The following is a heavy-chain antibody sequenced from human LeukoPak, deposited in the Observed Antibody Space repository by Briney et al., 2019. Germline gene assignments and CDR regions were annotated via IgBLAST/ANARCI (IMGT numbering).Heavy chain of an antibody. CDR2: ISSSSRYI. CDR1: GFTSSSYS. D-gene: IGHD6-13*01. J-gene: IGHJ6*03. CDR3: ARESLYSSSWYDYYYYMDV. V-gene: IGHV3-21*03. Sequence: RGSLRLSCPASGFTSSSYSMNWVRQPPGKGLEWVSSISSSSRYIYYADSVKGRFTISRDNAKNSLYLQMNSLRAEDTAVYYCARESLYSSSWYDYYYYMDVWGKGTTVTVSS.